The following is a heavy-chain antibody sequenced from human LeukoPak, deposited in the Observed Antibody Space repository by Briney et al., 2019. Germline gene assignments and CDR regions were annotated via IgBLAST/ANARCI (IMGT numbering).Heavy chain of an antibody. CDR1: AFTFNSYS. CDR2: ITSTSVST. D-gene: IGHD6-19*01. V-gene: IGHV3-21*01. CDR3: TRYTAETGSWS. J-gene: IGHJ4*02. Sequence: PGGSLRLSCAASAFTFNSYSMSWVRQAPGKGLEWVSSITSTSVSTYYADSVKGRFTISRDNAKDTLYLQMNSLRVEDTAVYYCTRYTAETGSWSWGQGTLVTVSS.